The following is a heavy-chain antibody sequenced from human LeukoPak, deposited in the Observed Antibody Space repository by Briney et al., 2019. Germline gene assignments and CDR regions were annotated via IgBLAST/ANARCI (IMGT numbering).Heavy chain of an antibody. V-gene: IGHV3-30*04. CDR2: ISYDGSNK. D-gene: IGHD3-10*01. Sequence: GRSLRLSCAASGFTFSSYAMHWVGQAPGKGLEGVAVISYDGSNKYYADSVKGRFTISRDNSKNTLYLQMNSLRAEDTAVYYCARSQLLWFGGSFDYWGQGTLVTVSS. J-gene: IGHJ4*02. CDR3: ARSQLLWFGGSFDY. CDR1: GFTFSSYA.